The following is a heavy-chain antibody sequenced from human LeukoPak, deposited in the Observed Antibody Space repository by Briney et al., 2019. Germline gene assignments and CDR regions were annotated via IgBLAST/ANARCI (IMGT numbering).Heavy chain of an antibody. D-gene: IGHD5-18*01. V-gene: IGHV1-2*02. Sequence: ASVKVSCKPSGYTSTSYYMHWVRHAPEQGREWMGWINPNSGGTNYTQKIQGSVTMTTDTSASTAYMGLNRARSDDTGVSFCARDTTMITYTFDPSGAGTLVTAS. J-gene: IGHJ5*02. CDR3: ARDTTMITYTFDP. CDR1: GYTSTSYY. CDR2: INPNSGGT.